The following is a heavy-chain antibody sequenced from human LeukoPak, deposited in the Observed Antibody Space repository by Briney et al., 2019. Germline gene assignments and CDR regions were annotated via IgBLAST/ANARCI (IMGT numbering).Heavy chain of an antibody. D-gene: IGHD3-9*01. Sequence: PGGSLRLSCAASGFTLSYYWMPWVRQAPGKGLVWVSRINSEGTSTSFADSVKGRFTVSRDNAKNTLYLQMNSLRPEDTAVYYCVRSYRDLTGYYNHFDYWGQGNLVTVSS. CDR2: INSEGTST. CDR1: GFTLSYYW. CDR3: VRSYRDLTGYYNHFDY. V-gene: IGHV3-74*01. J-gene: IGHJ4*02.